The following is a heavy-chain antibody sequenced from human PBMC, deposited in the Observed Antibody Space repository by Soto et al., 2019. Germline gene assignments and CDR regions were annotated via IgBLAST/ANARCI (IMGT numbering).Heavy chain of an antibody. D-gene: IGHD6-13*01. CDR2: ISAYNGNT. CDR3: ARDATGIAAPRHTYYYYMDV. CDR1: GYTFTSYG. J-gene: IGHJ6*03. V-gene: IGHV1-18*01. Sequence: QVQLVQSGAEVKKPGASVKVSCKASGYTFTSYGISWVRQAPGQGLEWMGWISAYNGNTNYAQKLQGRVTMTNDTATSTAYMEVRSLRSDDTAVYYCARDATGIAAPRHTYYYYMDVWGKGTTVTVSS.